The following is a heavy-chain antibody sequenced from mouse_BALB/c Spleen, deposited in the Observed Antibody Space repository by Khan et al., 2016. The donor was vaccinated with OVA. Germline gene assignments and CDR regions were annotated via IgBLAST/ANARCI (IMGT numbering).Heavy chain of an antibody. CDR3: TGHRGYYGSSPYFDY. V-gene: IGHV5-6-4*01. CDR1: GFSFSSYS. D-gene: IGHD1-1*01. J-gene: IGHJ2*01. CDR2: ISSGGSYT. Sequence: EVKLMESGGGLVRPGGSLKLSCAASGFSFSSYSMSWVRQTPEKRLEWVATISSGGSYTYYPASVKGRFTISRDHAKTTQHLQVNSLRSEDTAMYYGTGHRGYYGSSPYFDYWGQGTTLTVSS.